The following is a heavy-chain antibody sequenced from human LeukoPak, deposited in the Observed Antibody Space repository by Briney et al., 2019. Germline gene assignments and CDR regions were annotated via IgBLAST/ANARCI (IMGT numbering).Heavy chain of an antibody. V-gene: IGHV3-30*18. CDR3: AKLPVGATVDY. Sequence: PGGSLRLSCAASGFTFSSYGMHWVRQAPGKGLEWVAVISYDGSNKYYADSVKGRFTISRDNSKNTLYLQMNSLRAEDTAVYYCAKLPVGATVDYWGQGTLVTVSS. J-gene: IGHJ4*02. CDR1: GFTFSSYG. D-gene: IGHD1-26*01. CDR2: ISYDGSNK.